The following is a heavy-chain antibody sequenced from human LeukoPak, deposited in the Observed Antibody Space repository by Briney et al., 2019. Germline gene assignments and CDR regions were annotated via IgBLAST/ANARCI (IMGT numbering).Heavy chain of an antibody. CDR1: GYTFTSYD. J-gene: IGHJ4*02. CDR2: MNPNSGNT. CDR3: ASGGWFGELLALDY. V-gene: IGHV1-8*01. D-gene: IGHD3-10*01. Sequence: ASVKVSCKASGYTFTSYDINWVRQATGQGLEWMGWMNPNSGNTGYAQKFQGRVTMTRNTSISTAYMELRSLRSDDTAVYYCASGGWFGELLALDYWGQGTLVTVSS.